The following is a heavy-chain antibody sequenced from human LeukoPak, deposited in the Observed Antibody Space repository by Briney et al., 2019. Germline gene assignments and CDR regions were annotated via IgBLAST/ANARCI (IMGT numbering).Heavy chain of an antibody. CDR2: IKQDGSEK. V-gene: IGHV3-7*01. D-gene: IGHD2-15*01. J-gene: IGHJ4*02. CDR1: GFPFSSYW. Sequence: GGSLLLSCAASGFPFSSYWMSWVRPAPGKGLEWVANIKQDGSEKYYVDSVKGRFTISRDNAKNSLYLQMNSLRAEDTAVYYCASGYCSSGRCYGDYWGQGTLVTVSS. CDR3: ASGYCSSGRCYGDY.